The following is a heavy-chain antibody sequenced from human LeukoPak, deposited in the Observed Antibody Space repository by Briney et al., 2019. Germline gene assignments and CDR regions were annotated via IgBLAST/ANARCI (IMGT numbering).Heavy chain of an antibody. CDR3: AGRPVTDIVVVPAAPYLTYFDY. CDR2: IYLSGST. Sequence: PSENLSLTCTVSGYSISSGYYWGWIRQPPGKGLEWIGSIYLSGSTYYNPSLKSRVTISVDTSKNQFSLKLSSVTAADTAVYYCAGRPVTDIVVVPAAPYLTYFDYWGQGTLVTVSS. J-gene: IGHJ4*02. D-gene: IGHD2-2*01. V-gene: IGHV4-38-2*02. CDR1: GYSISSGYY.